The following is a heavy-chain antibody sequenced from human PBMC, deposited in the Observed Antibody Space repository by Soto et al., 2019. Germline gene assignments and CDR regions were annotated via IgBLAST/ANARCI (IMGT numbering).Heavy chain of an antibody. Sequence: SETLSLTCAVYGGSFSGYYWSWIRQPPGKGLEWIGEINHSGSTNYNPSLKSRVTISVDTSKNQFSLKLSSVTAADTAVYYCARHRSKQWFDYWGQGTLVTVSS. V-gene: IGHV4-34*01. J-gene: IGHJ4*02. CDR2: INHSGST. D-gene: IGHD6-19*01. CDR1: GGSFSGYY. CDR3: ARHRSKQWFDY.